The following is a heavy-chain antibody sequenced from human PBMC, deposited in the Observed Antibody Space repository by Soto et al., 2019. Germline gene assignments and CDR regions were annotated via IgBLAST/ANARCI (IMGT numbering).Heavy chain of an antibody. D-gene: IGHD1-1*01. CDR3: AGSGNASRYDVY. V-gene: IGHV1-18*01. J-gene: IGHJ4*02. CDR2: ISGYNGNT. Sequence: ASVKVSCKASGYTFTNYGIHWVRQAPGQGLEYMGWISGYNGNTKYPQRFQGRVTMTADTSTSTAYLELTSLRSEDTAVYYCAGSGNASRYDVYWGQGTLVTVSS. CDR1: GYTFTNYG.